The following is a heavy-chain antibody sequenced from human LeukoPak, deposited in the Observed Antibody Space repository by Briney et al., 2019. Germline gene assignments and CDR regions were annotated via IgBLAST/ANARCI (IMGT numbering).Heavy chain of an antibody. CDR3: ARGLFQYYYGSVGEFDY. V-gene: IGHV4-59*01. Sequence: ASETLSLTCTVSSGSIGTYYWSWIRQPPGRGLECIGYIYYSGSTNYNPSLKSRVTISVDTSKNQFSLKLNPVTAADTAVYYCARGLFQYYYGSVGEFDYWGQGTLVTVSS. D-gene: IGHD3-10*01. J-gene: IGHJ4*02. CDR2: IYYSGST. CDR1: SGSIGTYY.